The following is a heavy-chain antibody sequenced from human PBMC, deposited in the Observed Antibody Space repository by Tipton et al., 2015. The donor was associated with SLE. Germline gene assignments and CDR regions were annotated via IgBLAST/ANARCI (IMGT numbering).Heavy chain of an antibody. CDR3: ARGGLTYGYYYYMDV. CDR2: INHSGST. Sequence: TLSLTCTVSGGSISSYYWSWIRQPPGKGLEWIGEINHSGSTNYNPSLKSRVTISVDTSKNQFSLRLSSVTAADTAVYYCARGGLTYGYYYYMDVWGKGTTVTVSS. D-gene: IGHD4-17*01. J-gene: IGHJ6*03. CDR1: GGSISSYY. V-gene: IGHV4-34*01.